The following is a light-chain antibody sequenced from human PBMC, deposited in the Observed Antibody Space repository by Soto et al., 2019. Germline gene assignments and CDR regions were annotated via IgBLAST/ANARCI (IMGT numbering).Light chain of an antibody. V-gene: IGLV8-61*01. CDR1: SGSVSTTYY. J-gene: IGLJ2*01. CDR3: MLYMGGGLVV. Sequence: QTVVTQEPSFSVSPGGTVTLTCSLTSGSVSTTYYPSWYQQTPGQAPRTLIYSTNIRSSGVPDRFSGSILGNKAALTITGAQADDESDYHCMLYMGGGLVVFGGGTQLTVL. CDR2: STN.